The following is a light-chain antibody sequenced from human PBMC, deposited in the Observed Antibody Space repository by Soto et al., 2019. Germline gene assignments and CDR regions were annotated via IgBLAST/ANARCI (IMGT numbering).Light chain of an antibody. CDR1: QSVSSNY. CDR3: QQYASTPIT. V-gene: IGKV3-20*01. J-gene: IGKJ5*01. CDR2: GAS. Sequence: IVLTQSQGTLSLSPGERAALSCRASQSVSSNYLAWYQQKPGQAPRLLIYGASSRATGIRDRFSGSGSGTDFTLTISRLEPEDFAVYYCQQYASTPITFGQGTRLEIK.